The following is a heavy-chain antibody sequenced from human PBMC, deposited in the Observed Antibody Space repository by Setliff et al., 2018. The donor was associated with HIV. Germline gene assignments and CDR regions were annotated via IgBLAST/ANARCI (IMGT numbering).Heavy chain of an antibody. CDR2: ISAYNGDT. V-gene: IGHV1-18*01. J-gene: IGHJ6*02. CDR1: GYTFTSYG. CDR3: ARDAWVEFLEWTFYGMDV. D-gene: IGHD3-3*02. Sequence: ASVKVSCKASGYTFTSYGISWVRQAPGQGLEWVGWISAYNGDTKYAQKVQGRVTLTTDTSSSTVYMELRSLRSDDTAVYYCARDAWVEFLEWTFYGMDVWGQGTKVTVSS.